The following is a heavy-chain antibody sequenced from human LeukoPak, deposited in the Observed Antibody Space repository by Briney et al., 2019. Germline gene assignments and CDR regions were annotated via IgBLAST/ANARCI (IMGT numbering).Heavy chain of an antibody. Sequence: SQTLSLTCTVSGVSISSGSYYWVWIRQPAGKGLEWIGRIYTTGSTNYNPSFKSRVTISVDTSKNQFSLKLSSVTAADTAVYYCAREGNYDRSGYREYWGQGTLVTVSS. CDR3: AREGNYDRSGYREY. J-gene: IGHJ4*02. CDR1: GVSISSGSYY. D-gene: IGHD3-22*01. V-gene: IGHV4-61*02. CDR2: IYTTGST.